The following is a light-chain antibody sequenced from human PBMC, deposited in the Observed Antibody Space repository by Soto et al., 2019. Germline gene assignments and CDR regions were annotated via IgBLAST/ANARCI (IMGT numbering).Light chain of an antibody. CDR3: VLYMGRGIWV. Sequence: QTVVTQEPSFSVSPGRTVTLTCGLSSGSVSTTYYPTWYQQTPGQAPRTLIHSTDTRSSGVPDRFSGSILGNKAALTITGAQADDESDYYCVLYMGRGIWVFGGGTKVTVL. CDR2: STD. J-gene: IGLJ3*02. CDR1: SGSVSTTYY. V-gene: IGLV8-61*01.